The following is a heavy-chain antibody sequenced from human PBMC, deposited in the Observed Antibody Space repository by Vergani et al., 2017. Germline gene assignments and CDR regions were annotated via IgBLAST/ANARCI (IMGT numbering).Heavy chain of an antibody. D-gene: IGHD3-22*01. J-gene: IGHJ4*02. Sequence: EVQLLESGGGLVQPGGSLRLSCAASGFTFSSYAMSWVRQAPGKGLEWVSAISGSGGSTYYADSVKGRFTISRDNSKNTLYLQMNSLRAEDTAVYYCAKDQVYGSSGYYYWPFDYWCQGTLVTVAS. CDR2: ISGSGGST. V-gene: IGHV3-23*01. CDR1: GFTFSSYA. CDR3: AKDQVYGSSGYYYWPFDY.